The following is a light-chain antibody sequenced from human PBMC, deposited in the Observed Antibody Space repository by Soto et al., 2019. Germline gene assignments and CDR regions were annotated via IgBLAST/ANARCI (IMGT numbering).Light chain of an antibody. J-gene: IGLJ1*01. CDR1: SSDIDAYNY. CDR3: GSYTTSSNYV. CDR2: DIS. Sequence: QSALTQPASVSGYPGQPITISCTGTSSDIDAYNYVSWYQQHPGKAPRLLIYDISNRPSGISNRFSGSKSGNTASLTISGLQAEDEADYYCGSYTTSSNYVFGTGTKVTVL. V-gene: IGLV2-14*01.